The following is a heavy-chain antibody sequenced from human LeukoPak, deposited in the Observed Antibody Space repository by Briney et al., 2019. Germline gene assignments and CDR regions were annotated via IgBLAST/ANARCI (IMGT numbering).Heavy chain of an antibody. Sequence: GASVKVSCMASAYTFTSYCISWVRQPPGQGLEWMGWISAYNGNTNYAQKLQGRVTMTTDTSTSTACMELRSLRSDDTAGYYGARDPTVEYYDILTGYIPFDYWGQGTLVTVSS. CDR1: AYTFTSYC. V-gene: IGHV1-18*01. CDR2: ISAYNGNT. CDR3: ARDPTVEYYDILTGYIPFDY. J-gene: IGHJ4*02. D-gene: IGHD3-9*01.